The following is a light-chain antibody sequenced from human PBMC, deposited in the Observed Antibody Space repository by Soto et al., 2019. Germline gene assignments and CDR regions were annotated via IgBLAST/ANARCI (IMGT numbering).Light chain of an antibody. Sequence: QSVLTQPPSASGTPGQRVTISCSGSGSNIGRNTVNWYQHLPGTAPKLIIHSDNQRPSGVPDRFSGSKSGTSASLAISGLQSEDEADYYCAAWDDRLNGVVFGGGTKLTVL. J-gene: IGLJ2*01. CDR2: SDN. V-gene: IGLV1-44*01. CDR3: AAWDDRLNGVV. CDR1: GSNIGRNT.